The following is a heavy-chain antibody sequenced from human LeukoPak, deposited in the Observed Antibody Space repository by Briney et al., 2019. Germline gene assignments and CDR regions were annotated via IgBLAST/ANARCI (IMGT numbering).Heavy chain of an antibody. CDR1: GFSVSSNY. CDR2: ISGSTSYI. V-gene: IGHV3-21*01. CDR3: ARGSDFVWGSYRPYFDY. J-gene: IGHJ4*02. Sequence: PGGSLRLSCGASGFSVSSNYMSWVRQAPGKGLEWVSSISGSTSYIYYADSVRGRFTISRDNAKNSLYLQMNSLRAEDTAVYYCARGSDFVWGSYRPYFDYWGQGTLVTVSS. D-gene: IGHD3-16*02.